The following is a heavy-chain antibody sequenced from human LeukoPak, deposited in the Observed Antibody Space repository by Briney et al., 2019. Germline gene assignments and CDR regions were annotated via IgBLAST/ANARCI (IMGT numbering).Heavy chain of an antibody. Sequence: PGGSLRLSCAASGFTFSSYGMHWVRQAPGKGLEWVSYISSSSSTIYYADSVKGRFTISRDNAKNSLYLQMNSLRAEDTAVYYCAREAPYYYDSSGVFDYWGQGTLVTVSS. V-gene: IGHV3-48*01. CDR3: AREAPYYYDSSGVFDY. D-gene: IGHD3-22*01. CDR2: ISSSSSTI. J-gene: IGHJ4*02. CDR1: GFTFSSYG.